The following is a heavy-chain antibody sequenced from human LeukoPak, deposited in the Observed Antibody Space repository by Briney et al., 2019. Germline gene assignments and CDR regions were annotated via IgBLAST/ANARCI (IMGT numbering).Heavy chain of an antibody. CDR1: GFTFSSYA. D-gene: IGHD3-3*01. CDR3: ARAAIFGGILGRSGAFDI. CDR2: ISSNGGST. V-gene: IGHV3-64*02. J-gene: IGHJ3*02. Sequence: PGGSLGLSCAASGFTFSSYAMHWVRQAPGKGLEYVSAISSNGGSTYHADSVKGRFTISRGNSKNTLYLQMGSLRAEDMAVYYCARAAIFGGILGRSGAFDIWGQGTMVTVSS.